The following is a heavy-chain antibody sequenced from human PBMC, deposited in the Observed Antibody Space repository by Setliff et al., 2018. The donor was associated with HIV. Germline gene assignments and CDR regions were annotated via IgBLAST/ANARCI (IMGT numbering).Heavy chain of an antibody. V-gene: IGHV3-23*01. J-gene: IGHJ1*01. CDR3: AKLTRYDSTWYDAEYCQQ. CDR2: ISGSSDST. CDR1: GFTFSHYA. D-gene: IGHD6-13*01. Sequence: GGSLRLSCAASGFTFSHYAMTWVRQAPGKGMEWVSDISGSSDSTYYADSVKVRFTISRDKSKNTLYLQRNSLRAEDTALYYGAKLTRYDSTWYDAEYCQQWGQGTLVTVSS.